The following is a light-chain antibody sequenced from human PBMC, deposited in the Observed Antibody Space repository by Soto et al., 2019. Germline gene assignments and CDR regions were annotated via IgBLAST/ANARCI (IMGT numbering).Light chain of an antibody. V-gene: IGKV1-39*01. CDR1: QRITTY. Sequence: IHMTQSPSSLSASVGDRVTITCRASQRITTYLYWYQQKPGKAPKLLISTAATLQGGVPSRFRGSGSGTDFTLTSTTLQPEDVATYCCQQSYSTPYTFGQGTKLEIK. CDR2: TAA. J-gene: IGKJ2*01. CDR3: QQSYSTPYT.